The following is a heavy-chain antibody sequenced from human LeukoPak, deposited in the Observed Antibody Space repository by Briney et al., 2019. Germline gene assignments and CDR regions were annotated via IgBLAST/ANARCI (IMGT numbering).Heavy chain of an antibody. Sequence: GGSLRLSCEVSGFTFSSYAMHWVRQAPGKGLEWVAVISYDGSNKYYADSVKGRFTISRDNSKNTLYLQMNSLRAEDTAVYYCARDRLEFDSHFDYWGQGTLVTVSS. CDR1: GFTFSSYA. J-gene: IGHJ4*02. D-gene: IGHD1-1*01. V-gene: IGHV3-30*04. CDR3: ARDRLEFDSHFDY. CDR2: ISYDGSNK.